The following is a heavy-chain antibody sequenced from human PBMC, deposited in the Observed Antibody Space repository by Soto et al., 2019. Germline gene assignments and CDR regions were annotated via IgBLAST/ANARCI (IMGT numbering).Heavy chain of an antibody. V-gene: IGHV4-39*01. CDR3: ARLRDYYYYYMDV. CDR2: IYYSGST. Sequence: QLQLQESGPGLVKPSETLSLTCTVSGGSISISSYYWGWIRQPPGKRLEWIGSIYYSGSTYYNPSLKSRVTISVDTSKNQFSLKLSSVTAADTAVYYCARLRDYYYYYMDVWGKGTTVTVSS. CDR1: GGSISISSYY. J-gene: IGHJ6*03.